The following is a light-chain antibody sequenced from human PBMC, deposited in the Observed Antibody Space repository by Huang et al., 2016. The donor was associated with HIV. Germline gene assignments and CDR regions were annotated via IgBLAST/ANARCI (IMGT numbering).Light chain of an antibody. CDR2: DTS. Sequence: EIVLTQSPATLSLSPGERATLSCRARQPVNSYLVWYQQKPGQAHRLLIYDTSNRATGIPARFSGSGCGTDFTLTISSLEPEDFAVYYCQRRRNWPPMYTFGRGTKLAIK. CDR1: QPVNSY. V-gene: IGKV3-11*01. CDR3: QRRRNWPPMYT. J-gene: IGKJ2*01.